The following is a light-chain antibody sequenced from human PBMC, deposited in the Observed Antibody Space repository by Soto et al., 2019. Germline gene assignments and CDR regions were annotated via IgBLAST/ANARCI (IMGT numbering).Light chain of an antibody. CDR2: DAA. CDR3: QHRSSWPRS. V-gene: IGKV3-11*01. CDR1: QSVGTS. J-gene: IGKJ1*01. Sequence: DIVLTKSPATLSLSPGDRATLSCTATQSVGTSLAWYKQQPGQAPRLLIHDAANRASGIPERFRGSGSGTAFSLSISGLEPDDFAVYDCQHRSSWPRSFGRGTKVEV.